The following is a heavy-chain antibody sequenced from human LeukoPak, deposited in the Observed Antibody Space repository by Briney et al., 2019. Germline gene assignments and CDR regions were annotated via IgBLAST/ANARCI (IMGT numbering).Heavy chain of an antibody. CDR3: ARQVGKILTVTPRYFDN. D-gene: IGHD4-11*01. CDR1: GYSFTSYW. CDR2: VWPDDSDT. V-gene: IGHV5-51*01. Sequence: GESLKISCKGSGYSFTSYWIGWVRQMPGKGLGWMGIVWPDDSDTRYSSSFQGQVTISADKSTTTAYLQWSSLKASDTAIYYCARQVGKILTVTPRYFDNWGQGTLVTVSS. J-gene: IGHJ4*02.